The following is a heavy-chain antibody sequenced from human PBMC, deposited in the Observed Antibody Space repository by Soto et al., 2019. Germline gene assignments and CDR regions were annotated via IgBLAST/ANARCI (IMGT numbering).Heavy chain of an antibody. J-gene: IGHJ5*02. Sequence: SETFSLTCTVSGGSSRSGVYYWRWIRQHARKGLEGNGYIYYSGSDYYNRSLQSRVTISVDTSKNQFSLKLGSVTAADTAVYYCAIDGAAASNWFDPWGQGTSGTGSS. CDR2: IYYSGSD. D-gene: IGHD6-13*01. CDR1: GGSSRSGVYY. V-gene: IGHV4-31*03. CDR3: AIDGAAASNWFDP.